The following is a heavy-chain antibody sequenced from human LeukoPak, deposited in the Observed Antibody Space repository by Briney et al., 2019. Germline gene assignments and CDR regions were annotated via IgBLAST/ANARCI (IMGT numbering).Heavy chain of an antibody. V-gene: IGHV4-59*08. CDR2: IYYSGST. J-gene: IGHJ4*02. CDR3: ASLRERSYYARGFHH. CDR1: DVSITMYY. Sequence: PSETLSLTCSVSDVSITMYYWTWIRQPPGKGLEWIGYIYYSGSTNYNPSLKTRDTISVDTSNNPFSLKLSSVTAPDTAVYYCASLRERSYYARGFHHWGQGPLVTVSS. D-gene: IGHD1-26*01.